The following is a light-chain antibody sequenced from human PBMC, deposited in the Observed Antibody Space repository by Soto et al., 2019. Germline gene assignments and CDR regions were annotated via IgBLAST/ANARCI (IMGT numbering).Light chain of an antibody. CDR3: CSYAGSSTFFCV. CDR1: SSDVGSYNL. Sequence: QSVLTHPASVSGSPGQSITISCTGTSSDVGSYNLVSWYQQHPGKAPKLMIYEGSKRPSGVSNRSSGSKSGNTASLTISGLQAEDVADYYCCSYAGSSTFFCVLGTGTKGIVL. V-gene: IGLV2-23*03. CDR2: EGS. J-gene: IGLJ1*01.